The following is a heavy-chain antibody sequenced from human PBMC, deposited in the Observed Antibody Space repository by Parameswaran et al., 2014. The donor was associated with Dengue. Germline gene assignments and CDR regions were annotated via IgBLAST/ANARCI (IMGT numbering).Heavy chain of an antibody. V-gene: IGHV3-23*01. J-gene: IGHJ4*02. Sequence: RWIRQPPGKGLEWVSAISGSGGSTYYADSVKGRLTISRDTSKNTLYLQMNSLRAEDTAVYYCAKDLEYCSSTSCSYYFDYWGQGTLVTVSS. CDR3: AKDLEYCSSTSCSYYFDY. D-gene: IGHD2-2*01. CDR2: ISGSGGST.